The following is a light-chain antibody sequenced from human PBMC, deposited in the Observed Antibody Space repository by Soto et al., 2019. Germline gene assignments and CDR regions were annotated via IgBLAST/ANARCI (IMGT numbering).Light chain of an antibody. J-gene: IGLJ2*01. V-gene: IGLV2-14*01. CDR2: DVS. CDR1: SSDIGGYNY. Sequence: QSVLTQPASVSGSPGQSITISCTGSSSDIGGYNYVSWYQQHPGKAPKLMIYDVSHRPSGVSNRFSGSKSGNTASLTISGLQAEDEADYYCSSYTSRSTLYVVFGGGTKLTVL. CDR3: SSYTSRSTLYVV.